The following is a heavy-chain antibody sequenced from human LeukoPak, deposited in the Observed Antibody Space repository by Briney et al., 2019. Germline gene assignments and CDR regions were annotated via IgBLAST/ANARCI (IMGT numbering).Heavy chain of an antibody. CDR3: ARDHIEVVAATAFYYYGMDV. J-gene: IGHJ6*02. D-gene: IGHD2-15*01. Sequence: GGSLRLSCAASGFTFSSYGMHWVRQAPGKGLEWVAVIWYDGSNKYYADSVKGRFTISRDNSKNTLYLQMNSLRAEDTAVYYCARDHIEVVAATAFYYYGMDVWGQGTTVTVSS. V-gene: IGHV3-33*01. CDR1: GFTFSSYG. CDR2: IWYDGSNK.